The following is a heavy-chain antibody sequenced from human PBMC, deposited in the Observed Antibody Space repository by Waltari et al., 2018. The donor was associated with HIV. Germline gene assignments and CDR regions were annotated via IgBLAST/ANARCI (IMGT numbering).Heavy chain of an antibody. J-gene: IGHJ6*02. V-gene: IGHV3-23*01. CDR3: ARPLRGYSYGNSYYYYGMDV. D-gene: IGHD5-18*01. Sequence: EVQLLESGGGLVQPGGSLRLSCAASGFTFSSYAMSWVRQAPGKGLEWVSAISGSGGSTYYADSVKGRFTISRDNSKNTLYLQMNSLRAEDTAVYYCARPLRGYSYGNSYYYYGMDVWGQGTTVTVSS. CDR2: ISGSGGST. CDR1: GFTFSSYA.